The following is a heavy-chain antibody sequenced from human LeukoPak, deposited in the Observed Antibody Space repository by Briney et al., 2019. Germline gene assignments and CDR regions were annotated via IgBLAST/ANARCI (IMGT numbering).Heavy chain of an antibody. Sequence: GGSLRLSRVASGFIFSSYSMNWVRQAPGKGLEWVSYISSSLSVIYYADSVKGRFTISRDNAKHSLFLQMNNLRDEDTAVYYCTRDQYSGHWYYAFDIWGQGTRVTVSS. CDR3: TRDQYSGHWYYAFDI. D-gene: IGHD6-19*01. CDR1: GFIFSSYS. V-gene: IGHV3-48*02. CDR2: ISSSLSVI. J-gene: IGHJ3*02.